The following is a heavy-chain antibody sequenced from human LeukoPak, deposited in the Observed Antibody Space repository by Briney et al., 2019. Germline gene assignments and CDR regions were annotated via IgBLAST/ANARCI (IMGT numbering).Heavy chain of an antibody. Sequence: PSETLSLTCTVSGGSISSGDYYWSWIRQPPGKGLEWIGYIYYSGSTYYNPSLKSRVTISVDTSQNQFTLKLSSVTATDTAVYYCARVHYSNLWFDPWGQGTLVTVSS. V-gene: IGHV4-30-4*01. J-gene: IGHJ5*02. CDR1: GGSISSGDYY. CDR2: IYYSGST. D-gene: IGHD4-11*01. CDR3: ARVHYSNLWFDP.